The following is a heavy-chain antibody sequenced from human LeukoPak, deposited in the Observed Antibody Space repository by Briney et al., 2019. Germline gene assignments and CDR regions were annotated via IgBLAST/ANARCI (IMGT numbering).Heavy chain of an antibody. J-gene: IGHJ2*01. Sequence: GGSLRLSCAASGFTFSSYWMHWVRQAPGKGLVWVSRINTDGSSTSYADSVKGRFTIARDNAKNTLYLQMNSLGAEDTAVYYCARGATGHPWYFDLWGRGTLVTVSP. D-gene: IGHD1-1*01. CDR3: ARGATGHPWYFDL. CDR2: INTDGSST. V-gene: IGHV3-74*01. CDR1: GFTFSSYW.